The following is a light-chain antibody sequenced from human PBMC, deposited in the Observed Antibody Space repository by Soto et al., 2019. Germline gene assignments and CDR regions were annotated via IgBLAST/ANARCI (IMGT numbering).Light chain of an antibody. CDR2: AAS. CDR1: QSISSY. J-gene: IGKJ1*01. Sequence: DIQMTQSPSSLSASVGDRVTITCRASQSISSYLNWYQQKPGKAPKVLIYAASRLQSGVPSRFSGSGSGTDFTLTISSLQPEDFATYYCQQSYSAPWTFGQGTKVYIK. V-gene: IGKV1-39*01. CDR3: QQSYSAPWT.